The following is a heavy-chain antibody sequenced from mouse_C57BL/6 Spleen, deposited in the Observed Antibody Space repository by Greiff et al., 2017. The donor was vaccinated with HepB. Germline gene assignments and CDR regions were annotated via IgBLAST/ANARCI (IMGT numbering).Heavy chain of an antibody. D-gene: IGHD5-5*01. V-gene: IGHV1-26*01. CDR3: ARPYLRDWYFDV. CDR2: INPNNGGT. J-gene: IGHJ1*03. CDR1: GYTFTDYY. Sequence: VQLQQSGPELVKPGASVKISCKASGYTFTDYYMNWVKQSHGKSLEWIGDINPNNGGTSYNQKFKGKATLTVDKSSSTAYMELRSLTSEDSAVYSCARPYLRDWYFDVWGTGTTVTVSS.